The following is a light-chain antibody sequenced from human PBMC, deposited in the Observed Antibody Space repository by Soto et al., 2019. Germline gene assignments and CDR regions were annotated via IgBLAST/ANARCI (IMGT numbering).Light chain of an antibody. V-gene: IGKV3-20*01. CDR1: QSISNRY. CDR2: GAS. J-gene: IGKJ4*01. Sequence: EIVLTQSPGTLSLSPGERATLSCRASQSISNRYLAWYQQKGGQAPRLLIYGASNRATGIADRFSGSGSGTDFTLAISRLEAEDIAVYYCQQYGSSLLTFGGGTKVEIK. CDR3: QQYGSSLLT.